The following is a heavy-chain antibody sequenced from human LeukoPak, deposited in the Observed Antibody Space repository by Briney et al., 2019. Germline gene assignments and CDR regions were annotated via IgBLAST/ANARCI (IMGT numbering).Heavy chain of an antibody. J-gene: IGHJ1*01. CDR1: GFTVSSDY. D-gene: IGHD1-26*01. Sequence: GGSLRLSCAASGFTVSSDYMSWVRQAPGKGLDWVSIIYPAGSTYYTDSVKGRFTMSRDNSKNTVYLQMNSPRAEDMAMYYCARGSLWGATSCWGQGTLVIVSS. CDR2: IYPAGST. CDR3: ARGSLWGATSC. V-gene: IGHV3-53*01.